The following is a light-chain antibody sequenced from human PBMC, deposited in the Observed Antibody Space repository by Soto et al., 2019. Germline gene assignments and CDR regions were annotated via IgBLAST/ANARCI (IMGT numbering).Light chain of an antibody. CDR1: QSISNY. CDR3: QQLNSYLT. CDR2: AAS. J-gene: IGKJ4*01. V-gene: IGKV1-39*01. Sequence: DIQMTQSPSSLAASVGDRVTIPCRASQSISNYLNWHQQKSEKAPKVLIYAASSLQSGVPSRLSGSESGTDFTLTISSKQAEDFATYYCQQLNSYLTFGGGTKVEI.